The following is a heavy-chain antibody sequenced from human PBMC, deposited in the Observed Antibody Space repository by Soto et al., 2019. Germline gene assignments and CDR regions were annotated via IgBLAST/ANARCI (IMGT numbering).Heavy chain of an antibody. D-gene: IGHD6-19*01. J-gene: IGHJ4*02. V-gene: IGHV3-30*03. Sequence: QAQLVESGGGVVQPGRSLRLSCAASGFTFSSYGMHWVRQAPGKGLEWVAVISYDGSNKYYADSVKGRFTISRDNSKNALYHRMNSLRAEDRGVYYCVTDGGYRSGWYPDYWGQGTLVTVSS. CDR2: ISYDGSNK. CDR3: VTDGGYRSGWYPDY. CDR1: GFTFSSYG.